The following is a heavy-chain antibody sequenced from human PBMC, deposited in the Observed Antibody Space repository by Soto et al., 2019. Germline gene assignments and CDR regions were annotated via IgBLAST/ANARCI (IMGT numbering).Heavy chain of an antibody. V-gene: IGHV3-7*01. CDR3: SRSLDS. J-gene: IGHJ4*02. CDR1: GFTSSTYW. Sequence: PGGSLRLSCAASGFTSSTYWMDWVRQTPGKGLEWVANINQDGSKKNYVDSVKGRFTISRDNAKNSLYLQMSSLTAEDSALYYCSRSLDSWGQGTLVTVSS. CDR2: INQDGSKK.